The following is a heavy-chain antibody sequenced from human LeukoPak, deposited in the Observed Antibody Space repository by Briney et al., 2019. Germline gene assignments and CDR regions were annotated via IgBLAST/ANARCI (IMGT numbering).Heavy chain of an antibody. CDR3: ARGGYGDYGWFDP. D-gene: IGHD4-17*01. J-gene: IGHJ5*02. CDR1: GGSISSSSYY. CDR2: IYSSGST. V-gene: IGHV4-39*07. Sequence: SETLSLTCTVSGGSISSSSYYWGWIRQPPGKGLEWIGNIYSSGSTYYNPSLKSRVTISVDTSKNQFFLKLSSVTAADTAVYYCARGGYGDYGWFDPWGQGTLVTVSS.